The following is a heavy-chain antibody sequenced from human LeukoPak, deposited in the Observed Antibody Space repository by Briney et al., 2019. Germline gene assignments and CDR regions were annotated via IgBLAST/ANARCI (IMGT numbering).Heavy chain of an antibody. Sequence: SVKVSCKASGGTFSSYAISWVRQAPGQGLEWMGGIIPIFGTANYAQKFQGRVTITADESTSTAYMELSSLRSEDTAVYYCAREAYGGNPPMGHYYYYMDVWGKGTTVTVSS. CDR3: AREAYGGNPPMGHYYYYMDV. CDR1: GGTFSSYA. CDR2: IIPIFGTA. D-gene: IGHD4-23*01. J-gene: IGHJ6*03. V-gene: IGHV1-69*01.